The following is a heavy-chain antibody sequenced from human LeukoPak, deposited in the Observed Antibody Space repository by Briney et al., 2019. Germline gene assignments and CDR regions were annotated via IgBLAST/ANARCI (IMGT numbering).Heavy chain of an antibody. J-gene: IGHJ4*02. D-gene: IGHD3-22*01. CDR3: ARHSYYYDSSDFYYFFDY. CDR2: IYYSGST. CDR1: GGSLSSPSYY. Sequence: SETLSLTCTVSGGSLSSPSYYWGWIRQPPGKGLEWVGGIYYSGSTYYNPSLKSRVTISVDKSKNQFSLKLSSVTAADTAVYYCARHSYYYDSSDFYYFFDYWGQGTLVTVSS. V-gene: IGHV4-39*01.